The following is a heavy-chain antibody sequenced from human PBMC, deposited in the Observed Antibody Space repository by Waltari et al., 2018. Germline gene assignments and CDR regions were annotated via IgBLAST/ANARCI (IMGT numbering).Heavy chain of an antibody. CDR1: GFTFSSSA. CDR2: TNVIASDK. CDR3: AKEAHSSWPD. J-gene: IGHJ4*02. Sequence: EVQLLESGGDLVRPGGSLRLSWAASGFTFSSSAIIWVRQAPGKGLEWVSATNVIASDKYYTNSVKGRFTISRDNSKNTLYLQMNSLRAEDTAVYYCAKEAHSSWPDWGQGTLVTVSS. D-gene: IGHD6-13*01. V-gene: IGHV3-23*01.